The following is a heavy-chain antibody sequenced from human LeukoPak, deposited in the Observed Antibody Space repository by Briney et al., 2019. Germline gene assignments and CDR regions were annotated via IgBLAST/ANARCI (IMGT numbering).Heavy chain of an antibody. J-gene: IGHJ3*02. D-gene: IGHD6-19*01. Sequence: SETLSLTCTVSGGSISSGGYYWSWIRQHPGKGPEWIGYIYYSGSTYYNPSLKSRVTISVDTSKNQFSLKLSSVTAADTAVYYCARESGWTNRAFDIWGQGTMVTVSS. CDR1: GGSISSGGYY. CDR2: IYYSGST. V-gene: IGHV4-31*03. CDR3: ARESGWTNRAFDI.